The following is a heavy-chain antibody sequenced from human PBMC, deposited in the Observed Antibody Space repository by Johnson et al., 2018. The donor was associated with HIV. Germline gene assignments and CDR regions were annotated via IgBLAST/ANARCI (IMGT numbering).Heavy chain of an antibody. CDR2: INWTGGKI. V-gene: IGHV3-20*04. Sequence: EVQLVESGGGVLRPGGSLRLSCAGSGFAFEDYAMSWVRQVPEKGLEWVAGINWTGGKIGYADSVKGRFTIPRDNAKNSLYLQMNSLRAEDTALYYCARKLSYYDITGYYGDAFDIWGQGTMVTVSS. CDR1: GFAFEDYA. J-gene: IGHJ3*02. CDR3: ARKLSYYDITGYYGDAFDI. D-gene: IGHD3-22*01.